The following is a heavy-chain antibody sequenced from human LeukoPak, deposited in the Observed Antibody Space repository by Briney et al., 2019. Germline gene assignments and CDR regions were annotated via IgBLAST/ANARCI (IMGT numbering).Heavy chain of an antibody. D-gene: IGHD3-22*01. CDR3: ARDLRYDSST. V-gene: IGHV4-4*02. CDR1: GGSISISNW. J-gene: IGHJ5*02. Sequence: SEPLSLTCAVSGGSISISNWWSWVRQPQGKGLEWIGEIYHSGSTNYNPSLKSRVTISVDKSKNQFSLKLSSVTAADKAVYYCARDLRYDSSTWGKGTMVTVSS. CDR2: IYHSGST.